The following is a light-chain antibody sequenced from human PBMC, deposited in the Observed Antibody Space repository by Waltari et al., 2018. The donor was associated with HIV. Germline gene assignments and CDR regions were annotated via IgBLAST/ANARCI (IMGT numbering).Light chain of an antibody. J-gene: IGLJ3*02. CDR1: SSNIRAGHA. V-gene: IGLV1-40*01. CDR3: HYRAGNLGV. CDR2: DNS. Sequence: QSVLTQPPSVSGAPGQRVTIFCTGSSSNIRAGHAVHWYQLLPGNAPKVVIFDNSDWPAGGPALVSGSRSVASASLASNELRAEAEADCYCHYRAGNLGVFGGGTKVTVL.